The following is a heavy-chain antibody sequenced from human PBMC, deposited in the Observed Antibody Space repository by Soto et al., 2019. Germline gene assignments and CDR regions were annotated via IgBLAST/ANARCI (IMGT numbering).Heavy chain of an antibody. Sequence: GASVKVSCKASGFTFTSSAVQWVRQARGQRLEWIGWIVVGSGNTNYAQKFQERVTITRDMSTSTAYMELSSLRSEDTAVYYCAADKGSVAGLSPGYFYSVMDLWGQGTTVTVS. CDR1: GFTFTSSA. CDR3: AADKGSVAGLSPGYFYSVMDL. CDR2: IVVGSGNT. V-gene: IGHV1-58*01. J-gene: IGHJ6*02. D-gene: IGHD6-19*01.